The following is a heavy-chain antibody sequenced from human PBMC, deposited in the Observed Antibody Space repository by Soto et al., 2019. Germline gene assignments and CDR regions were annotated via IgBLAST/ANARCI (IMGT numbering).Heavy chain of an antibody. V-gene: IGHV1-18*01. CDR2: ISAYNGDK. D-gene: IGHD6-13*01. J-gene: IGHJ6*02. CDR1: CYTFINYG. Sequence: SVKVSFKASCYTFINYGVSWVRQAPGQGLEWMGWISAYNGDKKYAQNVQGRVTLTTDTSTSTAYMEMRTLRSDDTAAYYCARDGPHIPAVGDVWGQGTTVTVYS. CDR3: ARDGPHIPAVGDV.